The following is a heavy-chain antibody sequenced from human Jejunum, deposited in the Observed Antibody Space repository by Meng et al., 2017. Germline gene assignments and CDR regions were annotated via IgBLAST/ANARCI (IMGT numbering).Heavy chain of an antibody. CDR1: GYILYTFG. J-gene: IGHJ5*02. D-gene: IGHD1-14*01. Sequence: GHLVQSGAEVQKSWASVKVSFKASGYILYTFGVSWVRQAPGQGPELMGWSSAYNGNTNYAQNFQGRFTMTTDTSTSTAYMDLRSLRSDDTAVYYCARDLPGGTKGTWLDLWGQGTLVTVSS. CDR3: ARDLPGGTKGTWLDL. CDR2: SSAYNGNT. V-gene: IGHV1-18*01.